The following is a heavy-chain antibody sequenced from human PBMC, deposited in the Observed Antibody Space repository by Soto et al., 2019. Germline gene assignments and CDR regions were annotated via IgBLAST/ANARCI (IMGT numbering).Heavy chain of an antibody. D-gene: IGHD1-1*01. J-gene: IGHJ3*02. Sequence: PSETLSLTCTVSGGSISSGGYYWSWIRQHPGKGLEWIEYSYYSGSTYYNPSLKSRVTISVDTSKNQFSLKLSSVTAADTAVYYCSRATTGTTHDAFDIWGQGTMVTV. CDR1: GGSISSGGYY. CDR2: SYYSGST. CDR3: SRATTGTTHDAFDI. V-gene: IGHV4-31*03.